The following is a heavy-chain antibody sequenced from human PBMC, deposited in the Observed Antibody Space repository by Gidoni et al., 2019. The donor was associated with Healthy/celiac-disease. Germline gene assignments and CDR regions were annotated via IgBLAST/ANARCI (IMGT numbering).Heavy chain of an antibody. CDR1: GYTFTSYY. CDR3: ARGVGRAVAGI. CDR2: INPRGGST. J-gene: IGHJ4*02. Sequence: VQLVQSGAEVKKPGASVKVSCKASGYTFTSYYMHWVRQAPGQGLEWLGIINPRGGSTSYAQKFQGRVTMTRDTSTSTVYMELSSLRSEDTAVYYCARGVGRAVAGIWGQGTLVTVSS. V-gene: IGHV1-46*03. D-gene: IGHD6-19*01.